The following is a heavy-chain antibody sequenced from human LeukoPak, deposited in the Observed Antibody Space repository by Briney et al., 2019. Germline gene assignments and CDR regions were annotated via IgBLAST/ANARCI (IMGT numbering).Heavy chain of an antibody. J-gene: IGHJ4*02. CDR3: AKGGAAYGSGSYIPDY. Sequence: GGSLRLSCAASGFTFSTYSMHWVRQAPGKGLEWVAVISSDEANKYYADSVKGRFTISRDNSKNTLYLQMNCLRAEDTAVYYCAKGGAAYGSGSYIPDYWGQGTLVTVSS. CDR1: GFTFSTYS. V-gene: IGHV3-30-3*01. D-gene: IGHD3-10*01. CDR2: ISSDEANK.